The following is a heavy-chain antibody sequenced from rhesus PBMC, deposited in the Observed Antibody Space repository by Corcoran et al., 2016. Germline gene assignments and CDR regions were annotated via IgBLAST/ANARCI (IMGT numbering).Heavy chain of an antibody. Sequence: QLQLQESGPGLVKPSETLSLTCAVCGGSISSSYWSWIRQAPGKGLEWIGYIYGSGSSTNYDPSLTSRVTLSVDTSKNQLSLKLSSVTTADTAVYYCAKALGIAAGSGVWGPGVLVTVSS. J-gene: IGHJ5-1*01. D-gene: IGHD6-13*01. V-gene: IGHV4-169*01. CDR3: AKALGIAAGSGV. CDR1: GGSISSSY. CDR2: IYGSGSST.